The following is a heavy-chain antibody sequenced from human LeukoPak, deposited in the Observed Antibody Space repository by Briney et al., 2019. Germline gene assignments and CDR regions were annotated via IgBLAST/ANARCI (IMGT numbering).Heavy chain of an antibody. V-gene: IGHV3-53*01. CDR1: GFTVSSNY. D-gene: IGHD1-20*01. CDR2: IYSGGGT. J-gene: IGHJ4*02. Sequence: TGGSLRLSCAASGFTVSSNYMSWVRQVPGKGLEWVSVIYSGGGTYYPDSVKGRFTISRDNSKNTLYLQMNSLRAEDTAVYYCAAESSTNNYYFDSWGQGTLVTVSS. CDR3: AAESSTNNYYFDS.